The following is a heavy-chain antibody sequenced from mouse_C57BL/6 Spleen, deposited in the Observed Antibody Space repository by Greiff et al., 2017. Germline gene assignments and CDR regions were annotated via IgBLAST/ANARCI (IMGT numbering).Heavy chain of an antibody. V-gene: IGHV2-2*01. J-gene: IGHJ1*03. D-gene: IGHD4-1*01. CDR2: IWSGGST. CDR1: GFSLTSYG. Sequence: VQLQQSGPGLVQPSQSLSITCTVSGFSLTSYGVHWVRQSPGTGLEWLGVIWSGGSTDYNAAFISRLSISKDNSKSQVFFKMNSLQADDTAIYYCARTLTGTQSPYGYFDVWGTGTTVTVSS. CDR3: ARTLTGTQSPYGYFDV.